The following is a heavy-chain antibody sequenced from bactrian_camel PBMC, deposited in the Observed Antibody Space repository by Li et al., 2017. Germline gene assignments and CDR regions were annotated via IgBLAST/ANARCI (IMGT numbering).Heavy chain of an antibody. CDR2: TYTGGSTE. Sequence: QVQLVESGGGSVQAGGSLRLSCSASGNLGNTNCMGWFRQAPGKEREGVAATYTGGSTEYYADSVKGRFTISVDNDKNTVYLQMTNLNPEDTAMYYCAADASVYDCYSFSWRRGDQFGYWGQGTQVTVS. V-gene: IGHV3S53*01. D-gene: IGHD3*01. CDR3: AADASVYDCYSFSWRRGDQFGY. J-gene: IGHJ6*01. CDR1: GNLGNTNC.